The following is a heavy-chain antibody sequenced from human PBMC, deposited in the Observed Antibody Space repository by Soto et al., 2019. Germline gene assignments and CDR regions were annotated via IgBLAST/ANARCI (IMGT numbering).Heavy chain of an antibody. D-gene: IGHD3-10*01. V-gene: IGHV1-8*01. CDR2: INPNSGNI. CDR3: ARGRASGSYYLLDY. CDR1: GDTFTTYD. Sequence: ASVKVSCKASGDTFTTYDINWVRQATGHGLEWMGWINPNSGNIGYAQRFQGRVTMTRDTAIRTAYMEVSSLRSDDKAVYYCARGRASGSYYLLDYWGKGTLVTVSS. J-gene: IGHJ4*02.